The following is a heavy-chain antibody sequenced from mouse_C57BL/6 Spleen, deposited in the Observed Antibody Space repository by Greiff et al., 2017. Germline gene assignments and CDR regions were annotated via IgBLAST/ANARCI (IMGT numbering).Heavy chain of an antibody. D-gene: IGHD1-1*01. J-gene: IGHJ1*03. CDR2: IDPSDSET. CDR1: GYTFTSYW. Sequence: QVQLQQPGAELVRPGSSVKLSCKASGYTFTSYWMHWVKQRPIQGLEWIGNIDPSDSETHYNQKFKDKATLTVAKSSSKAYMQLSSLTSEDSAVYYCARVITTVGYFDVWGTGTTVTVSS. CDR3: ARVITTVGYFDV. V-gene: IGHV1-52*01.